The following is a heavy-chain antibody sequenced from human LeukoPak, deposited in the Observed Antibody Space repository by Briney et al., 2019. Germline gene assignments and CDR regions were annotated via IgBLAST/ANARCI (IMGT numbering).Heavy chain of an antibody. Sequence: EPGVSLRLSCAASGFTFSSYAMSWVRQAPGKGLEWVSSISGGGAVTYYADSVKGRLTISRDNSKNTVYLQMNSLRAEDTTVYYCVKEPRVATIEIFDYWGQGTLVTVSS. V-gene: IGHV3-23*01. J-gene: IGHJ4*02. D-gene: IGHD5-12*01. CDR2: ISGGGAVT. CDR1: GFTFSSYA. CDR3: VKEPRVATIEIFDY.